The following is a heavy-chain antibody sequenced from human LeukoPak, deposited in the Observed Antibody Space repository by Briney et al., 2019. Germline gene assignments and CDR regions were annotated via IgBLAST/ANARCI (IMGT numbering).Heavy chain of an antibody. CDR3: AVCLSRSSCYLFDY. V-gene: IGHV3-23*01. D-gene: IGHD2-2*01. CDR2: ISGGGGTT. CDR1: GFTFSGSG. J-gene: IGHJ4*02. Sequence: GGSLRLSCAASGFTFSGSGMSWVRQAPGRGLEWVSVISGGGGTTYYADSVRGRFTISRDNSKNTFYLQMHSLRDEDTAVYYCAVCLSRSSCYLFDYWGQGTLVTVSS.